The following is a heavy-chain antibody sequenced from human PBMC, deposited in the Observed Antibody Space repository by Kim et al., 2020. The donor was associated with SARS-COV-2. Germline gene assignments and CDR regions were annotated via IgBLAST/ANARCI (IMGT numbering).Heavy chain of an antibody. Sequence: ASVKVSCKASGYTFTGYYMHWVRQAPGQGLEWMGRINPNSGGTNYAQKFQGRVTMTRDTSISTAYMELSRLRSDDTAVYYCARVYYYGSGSYFTSPFRKYGMDVWGQGTTVTVSS. CDR1: GYTFTGYY. J-gene: IGHJ6*02. D-gene: IGHD3-10*01. CDR3: ARVYYYGSGSYFTSPFRKYGMDV. CDR2: INPNSGGT. V-gene: IGHV1-2*06.